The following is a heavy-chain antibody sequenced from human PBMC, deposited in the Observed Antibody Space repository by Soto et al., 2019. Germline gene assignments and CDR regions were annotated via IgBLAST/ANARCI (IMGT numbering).Heavy chain of an antibody. Sequence: GGSLRLSCAASGFTFNGYTMNWVRQAPGKGLEWVSSISVSSSYIYYADSLQGRFTISRDNAENSLYLQMNSLGAEDTAIYYCARREYSGRYFDYWGRGILVTVSS. J-gene: IGHJ4*02. V-gene: IGHV3-21*01. CDR2: ISVSSSYI. CDR1: GFTFNGYT. D-gene: IGHD1-26*01. CDR3: ARREYSGRYFDY.